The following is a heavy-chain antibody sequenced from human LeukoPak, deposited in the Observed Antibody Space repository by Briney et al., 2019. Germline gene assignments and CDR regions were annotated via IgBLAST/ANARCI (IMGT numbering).Heavy chain of an antibody. J-gene: IGHJ4*02. CDR3: ARHTPRSSIVATIVPAAPFDY. Sequence: ASVKVSCKASGYNFTSYGISWVRQAPGQGLEWMGWISAYNGNTNYAQKLQGRVTMTTDTSTSTAYMELRSLRSDDTAVYYCARHTPRSSIVATIVPAAPFDYWGQGTLVTVSS. V-gene: IGHV1-18*01. D-gene: IGHD2-2*01. CDR2: ISAYNGNT. CDR1: GYNFTSYG.